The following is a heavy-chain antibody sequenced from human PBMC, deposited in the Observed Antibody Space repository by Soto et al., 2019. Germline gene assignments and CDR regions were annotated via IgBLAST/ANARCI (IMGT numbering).Heavy chain of an antibody. CDR3: ARADWFGEYYYYYGMDV. V-gene: IGHV4-30-4*01. J-gene: IGHJ6*02. CDR1: GGSISSGDYY. CDR2: IYYSGST. D-gene: IGHD3-10*01. Sequence: QVQLQESGPGLVKPSQTLSLTCTVSGGSISSGDYYWSWIRQPPGKGLEWIGYIYYSGSTYYNPSLKSRVTISVDTSKNQFSLKLSSVTAADTAVYYCARADWFGEYYYYYGMDVWGQGTTVTVSS.